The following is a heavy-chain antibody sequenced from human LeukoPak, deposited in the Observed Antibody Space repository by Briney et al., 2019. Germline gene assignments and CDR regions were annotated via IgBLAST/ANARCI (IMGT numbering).Heavy chain of an antibody. CDR1: GFTFSSYA. D-gene: IGHD3-22*01. Sequence: GGSLRLSCAASGFTFSSYAMSWVRQAPGKGLAWVSVISGSGGSTNYADSVKGRFTISRDNSKNTLYLQMNSLRAEDTAVYYCAKRGYYYDSSGYYSRTYFDYWGQGTLVIVSS. J-gene: IGHJ4*02. CDR3: AKRGYYYDSSGYYSRTYFDY. V-gene: IGHV3-23*01. CDR2: ISGSGGST.